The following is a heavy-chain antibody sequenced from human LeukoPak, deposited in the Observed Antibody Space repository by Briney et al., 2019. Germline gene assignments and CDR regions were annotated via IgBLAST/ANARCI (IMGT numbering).Heavy chain of an antibody. V-gene: IGHV3-7*01. D-gene: IGHD2-15*01. CDR3: ARCRWLLLPMYYFDY. Sequence: GGSLRLSCAGSGFTFSPYWMTWVRQAPGKGLEGVANIKHDGTEQYYVDSVKGRFTISRDNAKSSLYLQMNSLRVDDTAVYYCARCRWLLLPMYYFDYWGQGTLVTVSS. J-gene: IGHJ4*02. CDR2: IKHDGTEQ. CDR1: GFTFSPYW.